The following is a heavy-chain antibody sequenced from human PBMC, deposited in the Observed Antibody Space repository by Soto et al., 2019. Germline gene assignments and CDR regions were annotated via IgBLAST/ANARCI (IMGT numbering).Heavy chain of an antibody. CDR2: INFYVSTT. V-gene: IGHV3-74*01. CDR1: GFTFSSYW. D-gene: IGHD3-16*01. CDR3: ARGAGRAYYVDS. J-gene: IGHJ4*02. Sequence: EVQLVESGGGLVQPGGSLRLSCAASGFTFSSYWMHWVRQAPGKGLVWVSRINFYVSTTNYADFVKGQFTISRDNANNTVYLQMNSLRAEDTAVYYCARGAGRAYYVDSWGQGTLVTVSS.